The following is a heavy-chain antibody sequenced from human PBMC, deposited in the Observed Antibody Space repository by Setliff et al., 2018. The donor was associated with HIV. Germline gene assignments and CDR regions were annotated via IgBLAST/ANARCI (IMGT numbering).Heavy chain of an antibody. CDR3: ATHGAQ. J-gene: IGHJ4*02. V-gene: IGHV4-39*01. CDR2: VYYSGST. D-gene: IGHD1-26*01. CDR1: GGSTSSSSYY. Sequence: ETLSLTCSVSGGSTSSSSYYWAWVRQPPGKGPEWIGSVYYSGSTHYNPSLKSRVTISVDTSKDQFSLKLSSVTAADTAVYYCATHGAQWGQGTLVTVSS.